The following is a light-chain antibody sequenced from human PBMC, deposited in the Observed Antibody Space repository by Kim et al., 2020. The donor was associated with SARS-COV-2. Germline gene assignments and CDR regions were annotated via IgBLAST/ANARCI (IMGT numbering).Light chain of an antibody. Sequence: IAMTQSPDSLAVSLGVRATINCKSSQSVSYSPINKNCLNWYQQKPGQPPKLLIYWASTRESGVPDRFSGSGSGTDFTLTISSLQAEDVAVYYCQQYYANPWTFGQGTKVEIK. V-gene: IGKV4-1*01. CDR2: WAS. CDR1: QSVSYSPINKNC. J-gene: IGKJ1*01. CDR3: QQYYANPWT.